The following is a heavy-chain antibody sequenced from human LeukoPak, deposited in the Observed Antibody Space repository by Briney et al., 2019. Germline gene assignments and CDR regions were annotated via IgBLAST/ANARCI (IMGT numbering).Heavy chain of an antibody. CDR3: ARDRQWFGELSWFDP. J-gene: IGHJ5*02. CDR2: IYTSGST. D-gene: IGHD3-10*01. Sequence: PSETLSLTCTVSGGSISSYYWSWIRQPAGKGLEWIGRIYTSGSTNYNPSLKSRVTMSVDTSKNQFSLKLSSVTAADTAVYYCARDRQWFGELSWFDPWGQRTLATVSS. V-gene: IGHV4-4*07. CDR1: GGSISSYY.